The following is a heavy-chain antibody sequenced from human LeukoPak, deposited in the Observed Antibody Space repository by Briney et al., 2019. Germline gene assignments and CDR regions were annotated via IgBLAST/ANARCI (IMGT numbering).Heavy chain of an antibody. J-gene: IGHJ6*03. CDR3: ARDGSWYGYYYYYYMDV. V-gene: IGHV3-7*01. CDR2: IKQDGSEK. D-gene: IGHD2-15*01. CDR1: GGSFSGYY. Sequence: ETLSLTCAVYGGSFSGYYWSWVRQAPGKGLEWVANIKQDGSEKHYVDSVKGRFTISRDNAKNSLYLQMNSLRAEDTAVYYCARDGSWYGYYYYYYMDVWGKGTTVTVSS.